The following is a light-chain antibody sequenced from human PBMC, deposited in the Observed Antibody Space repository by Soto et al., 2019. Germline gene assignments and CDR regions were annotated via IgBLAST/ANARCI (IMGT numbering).Light chain of an antibody. CDR3: SSYAGSNNLVV. V-gene: IGLV2-8*01. CDR1: SSDVGGYNY. CDR2: EVS. Sequence: QSALTQPPSASGSPGQSVTISCTGPSSDVGGYNYVSWYQQHPGKAPKLMIYEVSKRPSGVPDRFSGSKSGNTASLTVSGLPAEDEADYYCSSYAGSNNLVVFGGGTKLTVL. J-gene: IGLJ2*01.